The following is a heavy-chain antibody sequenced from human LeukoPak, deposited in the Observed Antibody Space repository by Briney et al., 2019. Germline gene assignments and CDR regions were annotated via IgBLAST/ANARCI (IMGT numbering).Heavy chain of an antibody. J-gene: IGHJ4*02. CDR1: GFTFSSYA. CDR3: ARELPGSGSLSFDY. Sequence: PGRSLRLSCAASGFTFSSYAMHWVRQAPGKGLEWVAVISYDGSNKYYADSVKGRFTISRDNSKNTLYLQMNSLRAEDTAAYYCARELPGSGSLSFDYWGQGTLVTVSS. V-gene: IGHV3-30*04. CDR2: ISYDGSNK. D-gene: IGHD3-10*01.